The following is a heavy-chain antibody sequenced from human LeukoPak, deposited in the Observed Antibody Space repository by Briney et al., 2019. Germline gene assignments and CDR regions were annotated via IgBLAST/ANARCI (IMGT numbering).Heavy chain of an antibody. D-gene: IGHD1-26*01. CDR1: GFIFSTYE. CDR3: ARGGLLSRY. CDR2: ISNSGGNT. J-gene: IGHJ4*02. V-gene: IGHV3-48*03. Sequence: GGSLKLSCVASGFIFSTYEMMWVRQAPGKGLEWISWISNSGGNTYYADSVEGRFTIARDNAKSTLYLQMNSLRAEDTAVYYCARGGLLSRYWGQGTLVTVSP.